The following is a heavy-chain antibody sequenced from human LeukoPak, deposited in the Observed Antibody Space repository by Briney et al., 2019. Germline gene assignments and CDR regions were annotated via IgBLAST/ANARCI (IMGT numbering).Heavy chain of an antibody. Sequence: AGGSLRLSCAASGFTFSSYAMSWVRQAPGKGLEWVSAISGSGGSTYYADSVKGRFTISRDNYKNTLYLQMNSLRAEDTAVYYCAKVDGITIFEVFDYWGQGTLVTVSS. CDR1: GFTFSSYA. CDR3: AKVDGITIFEVFDY. D-gene: IGHD3-3*01. CDR2: ISGSGGST. J-gene: IGHJ4*02. V-gene: IGHV3-23*01.